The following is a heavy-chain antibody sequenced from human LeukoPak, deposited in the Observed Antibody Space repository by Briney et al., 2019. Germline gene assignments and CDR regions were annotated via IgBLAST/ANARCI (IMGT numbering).Heavy chain of an antibody. D-gene: IGHD3/OR15-3a*01. CDR2: INNDGRGT. CDR3: ARGGLDHAFDV. CDR1: GFTFSSDW. Sequence: GGSLRLSCAASGFTFSSDWIYWVRQVPGPGLGYISRINNDGRGTTYADSVKGRFAISRDNAKNTVYLQINSLRPEDTAMYYCARGGLDHAFDVWGQGTMVTVSS. J-gene: IGHJ3*01. V-gene: IGHV3-74*01.